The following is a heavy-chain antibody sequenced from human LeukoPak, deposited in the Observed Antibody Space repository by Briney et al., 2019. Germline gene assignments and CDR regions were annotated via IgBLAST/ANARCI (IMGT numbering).Heavy chain of an antibody. V-gene: IGHV4-61*02. CDR2: IYTSGST. CDR1: GGSISSGSYY. J-gene: IGHJ4*02. CDR3: ARATRGFYYDSSGYYSYFDY. D-gene: IGHD3-22*01. Sequence: SETLSLTCTVSGGSISSGSYYWSWIRQPAGKGLEWIGRIYTSGSTNYNPSLKSRVTMSVDTSKNQFSLKLSSVTAADTAVYYCARATRGFYYDSSGYYSYFDYWGQGTLVTVSS.